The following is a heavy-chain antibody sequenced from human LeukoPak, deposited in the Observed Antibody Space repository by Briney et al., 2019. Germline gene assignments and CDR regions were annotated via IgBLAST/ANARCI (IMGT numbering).Heavy chain of an antibody. Sequence: PSETLSLTCTVSGGSISSYYWSWIRQPPGKGLEWIGNIYNSGGTNYNPSLKSRVTTSVDTSKNQFSLKLTSVTAADTAVYYCAKALRGSTSCFFDYWGQGTLVTVSS. V-gene: IGHV4-59*01. CDR1: GGSISSYY. CDR3: AKALRGSTSCFFDY. D-gene: IGHD2-2*01. CDR2: IYNSGGT. J-gene: IGHJ4*02.